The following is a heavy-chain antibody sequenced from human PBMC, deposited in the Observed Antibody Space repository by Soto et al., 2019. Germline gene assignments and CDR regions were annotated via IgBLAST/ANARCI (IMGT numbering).Heavy chain of an antibody. CDR2: ISGSDGST. J-gene: IGHJ4*02. D-gene: IGHD3-22*01. CDR1: GFTFSSYA. CDR3: AKDARSGYYLYYFDY. Sequence: PGGSLRLSCAASGFTFSSYAMSWVRQAPGKGLEWVSAISGSDGSTYYADSVKGRFTISRDNTKNTLYLQMNSLRAEDTAVYYCAKDARSGYYLYYFDYWGQGTLVTVST. V-gene: IGHV3-23*01.